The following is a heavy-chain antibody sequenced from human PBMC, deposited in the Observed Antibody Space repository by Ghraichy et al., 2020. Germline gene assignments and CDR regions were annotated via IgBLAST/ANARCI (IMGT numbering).Heavy chain of an antibody. V-gene: IGHV3-23*01. D-gene: IGHD2-21*02. J-gene: IGHJ4*02. CDR2: ISGSGGST. CDR3: AKQRGHPVTVYQFDY. CDR1: GFTFSSNA. Sequence: GGSLRLSCAASGFTFSSNAMSWVRQAPGKGLEWVSAISGSGGSTWYADSVKGRFTISRDNSKNTLYLQMNSLRAEDTAVYYCAKQRGHPVTVYQFDYWGQGTLVTVAS.